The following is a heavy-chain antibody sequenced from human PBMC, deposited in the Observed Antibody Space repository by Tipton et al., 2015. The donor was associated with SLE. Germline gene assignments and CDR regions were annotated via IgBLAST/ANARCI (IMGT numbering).Heavy chain of an antibody. CDR3: ARAVADWGWLVVY. D-gene: IGHD6-19*01. V-gene: IGHV3-74*01. Sequence: GSLRLSCAASGFAFSKYWMHWFRQVPGKGLEWVSRIDHDGSGTSYADSVEDRFTISRDNTKKTLYLQMNSLRAEDTAVYYCARAVADWGWLVVYWGRGTQVTVSS. CDR2: IDHDGSGT. J-gene: IGHJ4*02. CDR1: GFAFSKYW.